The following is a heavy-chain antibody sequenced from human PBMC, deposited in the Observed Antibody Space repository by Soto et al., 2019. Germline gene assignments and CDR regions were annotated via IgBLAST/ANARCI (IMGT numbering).Heavy chain of an antibody. D-gene: IGHD2-2*01. CDR1: GFTVSSNY. V-gene: IGHV3-53*04. Sequence: GGSLRLSCAPSGFTVSSNYMSWVRQAPGKGLEWVSVLHCGGGTNYAVSGEGRCSSSRHKAEDTLCLQMNRGMLSSVTAADTAVYDCARHSYCSSTSYPNYYYYCYMDVWGKGTTVTVSS. CDR3: ARHSYCSSTSYPNYYYYCYMDV. CDR2: LHCGGGT. J-gene: IGHJ6*03.